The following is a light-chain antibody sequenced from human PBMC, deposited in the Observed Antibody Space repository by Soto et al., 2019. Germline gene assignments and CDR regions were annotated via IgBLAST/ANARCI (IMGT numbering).Light chain of an antibody. CDR2: EVT. CDR1: SSDIGAYNY. Sequence: QSVLTQPASVSGSPGQSITISCTGTSSDIGAYNYVSWYQQHPGEAPKLLIYEVTYRPSGVSDRFSGSKSAYTASLTISGLQPEDEADYYCSSYTTSSTRVFGNGTKVTVL. J-gene: IGLJ1*01. CDR3: SSYTTSSTRV. V-gene: IGLV2-14*01.